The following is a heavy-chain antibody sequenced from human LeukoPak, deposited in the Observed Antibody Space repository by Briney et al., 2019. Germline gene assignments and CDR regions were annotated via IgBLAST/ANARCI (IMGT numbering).Heavy chain of an antibody. D-gene: IGHD2-15*01. CDR2: IYYSGST. J-gene: IGHJ5*02. Sequence: SETLSLTCTVSGGSVSRGSYYWSWIRHPPGKGLERIGYIYYSGSTNYNPSLKSRVTISVDTSKNQFSLKLSSVTAADTAVYYCARDPRSSGYCSGGSCSDWFDPWGQGTLVTVSS. CDR1: GGSVSRGSYY. CDR3: ARDPRSSGYCSGGSCSDWFDP. V-gene: IGHV4-61*01.